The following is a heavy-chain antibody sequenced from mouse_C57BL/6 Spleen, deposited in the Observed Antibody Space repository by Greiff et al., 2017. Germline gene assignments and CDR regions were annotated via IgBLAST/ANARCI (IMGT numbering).Heavy chain of an antibody. CDR3: ARDSRLRLDY. D-gene: IGHD2-4*01. CDR1: GFTFSDYY. CDR2: INYDGSST. V-gene: IGHV5-16*01. J-gene: IGHJ2*01. Sequence: EVQVVESEGGLVQPGSSMKLSCTASGFTFSDYYMAWVRQVPEKGLEWVANINYDGSSTYYLDSLKSRFIISRDNAKNILYLQMSSLKSEDTATYYCARDSRLRLDYWGQGTTLTVSS.